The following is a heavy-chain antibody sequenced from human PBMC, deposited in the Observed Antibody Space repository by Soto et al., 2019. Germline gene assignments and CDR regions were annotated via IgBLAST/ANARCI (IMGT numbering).Heavy chain of an antibody. Sequence: QVQLVQSGAEVMQPGSSVRVSCKASGGTFSTSAISWVRQAPGQGLEWMGGIIPIFGTADYAQKFQGRVTITGGESTSTAYMEVSRLRSEDTAVYFWARDKDPVRLGGNYLHPMDVWGQGTTVTVSS. V-gene: IGHV1-69*12. J-gene: IGHJ6*02. D-gene: IGHD1-7*01. CDR1: GGTFSTSA. CDR3: ARDKDPVRLGGNYLHPMDV. CDR2: IIPIFGTA.